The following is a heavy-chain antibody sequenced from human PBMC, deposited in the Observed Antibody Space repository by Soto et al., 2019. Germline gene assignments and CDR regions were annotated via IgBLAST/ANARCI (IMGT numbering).Heavy chain of an antibody. CDR3: ARDYYWRFDY. V-gene: IGHV3-48*01. Sequence: EVQLVESGGGLVQPGGSLRLSCAASGFTFGTYSMNWVRQAPGKGLEWVSHITGGSDATYYADSVRGRFTISRDNAQNSLYLEMNSLRAEDTAMYYCARDYYWRFDYWGQGTLVTVSS. J-gene: IGHJ4*02. CDR1: GFTFGTYS. D-gene: IGHD1-1*01. CDR2: ITGGSDAT.